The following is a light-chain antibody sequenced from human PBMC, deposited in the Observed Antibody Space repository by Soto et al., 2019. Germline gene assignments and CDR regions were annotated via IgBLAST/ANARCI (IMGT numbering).Light chain of an antibody. CDR3: QQTYTIPFT. CDR1: QSVPGSD. J-gene: IGKJ4*01. V-gene: IGKV3-20*01. Sequence: EVVLTQSPGTLSMSPGDRATLSCRASQSVPGSDVAWYQQKPGQAPRLLIYDVSSRATGTPERFSGSGSGTDFTLNIGRLEPEDFATYFCQQTYTIPFTFGGGTKVEIE. CDR2: DVS.